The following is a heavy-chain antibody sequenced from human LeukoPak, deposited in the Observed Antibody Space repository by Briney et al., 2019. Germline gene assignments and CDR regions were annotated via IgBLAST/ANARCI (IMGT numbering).Heavy chain of an antibody. Sequence: ASVKVSCKGSGYTFTSYAKNWVRHGPAQGLEWKGWINTNTGNPTYSQGFTGRFVFTLDTAVSKEYLQMSSLKAEANAVYYYSRMWVSWFDRWGQGTLVTVSS. CDR2: INTNTGNP. J-gene: IGHJ5*02. CDR3: SRMWVSWFDR. V-gene: IGHV7-4-1*02. D-gene: IGHD1-26*01. CDR1: GYTFTSYA.